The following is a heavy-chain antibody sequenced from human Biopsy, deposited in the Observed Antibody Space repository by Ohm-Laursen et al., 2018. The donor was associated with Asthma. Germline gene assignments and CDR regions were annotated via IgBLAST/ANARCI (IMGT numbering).Heavy chain of an antibody. Sequence: SLRLSCAATGFAVSRDHMFWVRQAPGKGLEWVTIISYDGRNTYYADSVEGRFTISRDNSKNTLFLQMSSLRPEDTAVYYCARGGLHYYEYYGMDVWGQGTTVTVSS. J-gene: IGHJ6*02. CDR3: ARGGLHYYEYYGMDV. CDR1: GFAVSRDH. CDR2: ISYDGRNT. D-gene: IGHD2-21*02. V-gene: IGHV3-30*04.